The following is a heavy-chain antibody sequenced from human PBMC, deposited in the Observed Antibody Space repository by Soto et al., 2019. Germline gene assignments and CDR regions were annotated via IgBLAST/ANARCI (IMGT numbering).Heavy chain of an antibody. V-gene: IGHV3-49*04. CDR1: GFTFENYA. Sequence: GSVRLSCSGSGFTFENYAVSWVRQAPGKGLEWLGVIRNRAYHGTTEYAPSVEGRLTISRGDSADIVCLHMTSLQTQDRCLHFCTTWSPLVAVLNPWGKGTVVTVSS. D-gene: IGHD6-6*01. CDR3: TTWSPLVAVLNP. J-gene: IGHJ5*02. CDR2: IRNRAYHGTT.